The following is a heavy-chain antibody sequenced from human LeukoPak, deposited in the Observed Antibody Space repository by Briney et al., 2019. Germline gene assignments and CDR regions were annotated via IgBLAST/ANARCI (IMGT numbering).Heavy chain of an antibody. CDR1: GFTFSSYE. CDR2: ISSSGSTI. V-gene: IGHV3-48*03. CDR3: ARDRRSTSFSPSMDV. D-gene: IGHD2-2*01. J-gene: IGHJ6*02. Sequence: GGSLRLSCAASGFTFSSYEMNWVRQAPGKGLEWISYISSSGSTIYYADSVKGRFTISRDNAKNSLYLQMNSLRAEDTAVYYCARDRRSTSFSPSMDVWGQGTTVTVSS.